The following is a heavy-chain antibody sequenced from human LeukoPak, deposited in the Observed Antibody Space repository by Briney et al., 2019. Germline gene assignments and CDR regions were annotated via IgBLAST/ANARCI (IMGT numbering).Heavy chain of an antibody. Sequence: SETLSLTCAVYGGSFSGYYWSWIRQPPRKGLEWIGEINHSGSTNYNPSLKSRVTISVDTSKNQFSLKLSSVTAADTAVYYCARGFGGSYYYGSGSYYKGLWFDPWGQGTLVTVSS. V-gene: IGHV4-34*01. D-gene: IGHD3-10*01. J-gene: IGHJ5*02. CDR2: INHSGST. CDR1: GGSFSGYY. CDR3: ARGFGGSYYYGSGSYYKGLWFDP.